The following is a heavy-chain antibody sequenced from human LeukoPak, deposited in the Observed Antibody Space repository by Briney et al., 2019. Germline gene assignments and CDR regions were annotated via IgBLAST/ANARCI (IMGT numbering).Heavy chain of an antibody. D-gene: IGHD6-13*01. J-gene: IGHJ4*02. Sequence: SQTLSLTCAVSGGFISSGGYSWSWIRQPPGKGLEWIGYIFHSGSAYFNPSLKGRVTVSVDRSKNQFSLRLTSVTAADTAVYYCARGTSNWYFDYWGQGTLVTVSS. V-gene: IGHV4-30-2*01. CDR1: GGFISSGGYS. CDR3: ARGTSNWYFDY. CDR2: IFHSGSA.